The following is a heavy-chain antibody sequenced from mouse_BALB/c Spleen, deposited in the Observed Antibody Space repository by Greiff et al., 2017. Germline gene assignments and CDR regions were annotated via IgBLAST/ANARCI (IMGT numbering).Heavy chain of an antibody. CDR3: ARGGSTAWYFDV. J-gene: IGHJ1*01. V-gene: IGHV5-17*02. CDR1: GFTFSSFG. D-gene: IGHD1-1*01. Sequence: EVQVVESGGGLVQPGGSRKLSCAASGFTFSSFGMHWVRQAPEKGLEWVAYISSGSSTIYYADTVKGRFTISRDNPKNTLFLQMTSLRSEDTAMYYCARGGSTAWYFDVWGAGTTVTVSS. CDR2: ISSGSSTI.